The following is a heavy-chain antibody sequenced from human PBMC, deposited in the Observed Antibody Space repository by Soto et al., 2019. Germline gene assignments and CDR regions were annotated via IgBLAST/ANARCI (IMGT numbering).Heavy chain of an antibody. CDR1: GGSIDSAAYS. Sequence: SETLSLTCAVSGGSIDSAAYSLSWIRQPPGKGLEWIGYVSHRGTAYSIPSLNGRLTLPMDSSQTQFSLKLTSVTAADSAVYYCARIHWSQSSLDYWGRGILVTVSS. D-gene: IGHD6-19*01. CDR2: VSHRGTA. J-gene: IGHJ4*02. V-gene: IGHV4-30-2*01. CDR3: ARIHWSQSSLDY.